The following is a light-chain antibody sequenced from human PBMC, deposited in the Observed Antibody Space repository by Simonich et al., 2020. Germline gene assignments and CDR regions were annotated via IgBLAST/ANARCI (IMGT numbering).Light chain of an antibody. V-gene: IGKV4-1*01. CDR1: QKVLYSSNTKNY. CDR2: WAS. J-gene: IGKJ4*01. CDR3: QQYYSTPLT. Sequence: DIVMTQSPYSLAVSLGERDTINCKSSQKVLYSSNTKNYLAWYQQKPGQPHTLLIYWASTRESGVPERFSGSGSGTDFTLTISSLQAEDVAVYYCQQYYSTPLTFGGGTKVEIK.